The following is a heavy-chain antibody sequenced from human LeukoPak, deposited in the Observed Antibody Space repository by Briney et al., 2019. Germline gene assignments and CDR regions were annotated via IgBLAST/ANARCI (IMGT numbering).Heavy chain of an antibody. CDR1: GNTFITFA. J-gene: IGHJ4*02. D-gene: IGHD1-7*01. V-gene: IGHV1-18*01. Sequence: GASVKVSCKTSGNTFITFAIGWVRQAPGQGLEWMGWISAYNGNTNYAQKLQGRVTMTTDTSTSTAYMELRSLRSDDTAVYYCARDRAGTTGTDFDYWGQGTLVTVSS. CDR3: ARDRAGTTGTDFDY. CDR2: ISAYNGNT.